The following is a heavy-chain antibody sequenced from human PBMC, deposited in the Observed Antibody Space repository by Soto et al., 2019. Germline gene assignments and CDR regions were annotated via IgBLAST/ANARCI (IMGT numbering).Heavy chain of an antibody. CDR2: LSGDGRST. D-gene: IGHD5-18*01. J-gene: IGHJ5*02. CDR3: VKGNWAYSYNNWFDP. Sequence: WWSLRLSCSASVFTFRSYAIHWVHQAPGKGLEYVSALSGDGRSTYYADSVKGRFTVFRDNSKNTLFLQMSSLRVEDTAVYYCVKGNWAYSYNNWFDPWGQGTLVTVSS. V-gene: IGHV3-64D*06. CDR1: VFTFRSYA.